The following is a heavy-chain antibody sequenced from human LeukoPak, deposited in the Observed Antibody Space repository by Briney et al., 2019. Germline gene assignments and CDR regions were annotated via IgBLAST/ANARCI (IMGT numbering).Heavy chain of an antibody. CDR2: INPNSGGT. J-gene: IGHJ4*02. V-gene: IGHV1-2*02. D-gene: IGHD1-26*01. CDR1: GYTFTVYY. CDR3: ARDAWLVGATNLYYFDY. Sequence: ASVKVSCKASGYTFTVYYMHWVRQAPGQGLEWMGWINPNSGGTNYAQKFQGRVTMTRDTSISTAYMELSRLRSDDTAVYYCARDAWLVGATNLYYFDYWGQGTLVTVSS.